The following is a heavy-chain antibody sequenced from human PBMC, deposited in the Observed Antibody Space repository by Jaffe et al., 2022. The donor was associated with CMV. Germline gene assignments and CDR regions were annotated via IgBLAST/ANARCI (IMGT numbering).Heavy chain of an antibody. J-gene: IGHJ3*02. Sequence: QVTLKESGPVLVKPTETLTLTCTVSGFSLSDGRVGVSWIRQPPGKALEWLAHTFSDDRKSYSTSLKTRLAISKDTSKSQVVLTMTNTDPVDTATYYCVRRTVTTYAFDMWGQGTMVTVSS. CDR1: GFSLSDGRVG. D-gene: IGHD4-17*01. CDR3: VRRTVTTYAFDM. V-gene: IGHV2-26*01. CDR2: TFSDDRK.